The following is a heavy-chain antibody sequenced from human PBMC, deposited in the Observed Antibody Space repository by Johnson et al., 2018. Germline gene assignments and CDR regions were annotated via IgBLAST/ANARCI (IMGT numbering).Heavy chain of an antibody. CDR1: GFTFTSCA. D-gene: IGHD7-27*01. Sequence: VQLVESGGGLVQPGGSLRLSCVASGFTFTSCAMTWVRQAPGQGLEWVSAIDGYGVNPYYTDSVKGRFTISRDNSKSTLYLQLDSLRAEDTAVNYCVKNRLGFSYYDLDVWGRGTTVTVSS. J-gene: IGHJ6*03. CDR3: VKNRLGFSYYDLDV. V-gene: IGHV3-23*04. CDR2: IDGYGVNP.